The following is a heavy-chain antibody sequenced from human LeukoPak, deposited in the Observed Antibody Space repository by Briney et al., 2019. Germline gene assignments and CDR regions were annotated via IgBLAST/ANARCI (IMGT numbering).Heavy chain of an antibody. CDR1: GGTFSSYA. D-gene: IGHD2-2*01. J-gene: IGHJ4*02. CDR2: IIPIFCTG. CDR3: AKTLRPLALGYCSSTSCYDGLAY. V-gene: IGHV1-69*01. Sequence: SVKVSCKGSGGTFSSYAISGVRQAPGHGVEWMGGIIPIFCTGNYAQKFQGRVTITADASTSTAYMELSSLRSEDTAVYYCAKTLRPLALGYCSSTSCYDGLAYWGQGTLVTVSS.